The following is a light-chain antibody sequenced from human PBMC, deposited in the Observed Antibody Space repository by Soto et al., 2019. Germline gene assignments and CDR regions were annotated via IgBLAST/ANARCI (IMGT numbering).Light chain of an antibody. CDR2: GAS. Sequence: TQSSGTLSLSPGERVTLSCRASQSISALLNWYQQKPGRAPKLLIYGASSLQSGVPSRFSGSGSGTDFTLTISSPQPEDLATYYCQQSYSMPYTFGQGTKLEIK. J-gene: IGKJ2*01. CDR3: QQSYSMPYT. CDR1: QSISAL. V-gene: IGKV1-39*01.